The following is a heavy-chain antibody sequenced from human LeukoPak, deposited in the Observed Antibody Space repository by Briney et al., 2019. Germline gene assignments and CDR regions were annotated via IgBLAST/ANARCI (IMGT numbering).Heavy chain of an antibody. D-gene: IGHD5-18*01. CDR1: GFTFDDYA. Sequence: PGGSLRLSCAASGFTFDDYAIHWVRQAPGKGLEWVSGISWNSGSRGYADSVKGRFTISRDNAKNSLYLQMNSLRAEDTAVYYCARDSYTAMDRGYWGQGTLVTVSS. CDR3: ARDSYTAMDRGY. CDR2: ISWNSGSR. J-gene: IGHJ4*02. V-gene: IGHV3-9*01.